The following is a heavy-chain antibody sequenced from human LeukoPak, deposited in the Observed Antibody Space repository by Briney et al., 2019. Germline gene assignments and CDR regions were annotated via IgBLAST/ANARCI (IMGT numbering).Heavy chain of an antibody. V-gene: IGHV3-23*01. CDR3: ARDRARRDAFDI. Sequence: GGSLRLSCAASGFTFSSYAMSWVRQAPGKGLEWVSAISGSGGSTYYADSVKGRFTISRDNSKNTLYLQMNSLRAEDTAVYYCARDRARRDAFDIWGQGTMVTVSS. CDR1: GFTFSSYA. CDR2: ISGSGGST. J-gene: IGHJ3*02.